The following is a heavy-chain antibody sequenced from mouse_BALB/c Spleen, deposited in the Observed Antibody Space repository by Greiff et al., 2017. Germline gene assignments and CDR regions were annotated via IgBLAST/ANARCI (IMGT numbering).Heavy chain of an antibody. Sequence: EVKLMESGPGLVKPSQSLSLTCTVTGYSITSDYAWNWIRQFPGNKLEWMGYISYSGSTSYNPSLKSRISITRDTSKNQFFLQLNSVTTEDTATYYCARGDLPQGYFDVWGAGTTVTVSS. CDR1: GYSITSDYA. J-gene: IGHJ1*01. CDR2: ISYSGST. V-gene: IGHV3-2*02. D-gene: IGHD6-1*01. CDR3: ARGDLPQGYFDV.